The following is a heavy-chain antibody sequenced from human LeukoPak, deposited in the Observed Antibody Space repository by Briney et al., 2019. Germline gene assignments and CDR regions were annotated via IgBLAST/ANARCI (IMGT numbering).Heavy chain of an antibody. V-gene: IGHV3-48*03. CDR1: GFTFSSYE. Sequence: PAGSLRLSCAASGFTFSSYEMNWVRQAPGKGLEWFSYIGSGGNTIYYADSVKGRFTIPRDNAKNSLYLQMNSLRAEDTAVYYCAREGTAMVSFDYWGQGTLVTVSS. CDR3: AREGTAMVSFDY. D-gene: IGHD5-18*01. CDR2: IGSGGNTI. J-gene: IGHJ4*02.